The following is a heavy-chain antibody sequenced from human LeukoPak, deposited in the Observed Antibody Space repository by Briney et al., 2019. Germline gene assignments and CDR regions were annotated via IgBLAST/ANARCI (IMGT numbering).Heavy chain of an antibody. Sequence: GGSLRLSCAASGFTFSNYIMNWVRQAPGKGLEWVSSISSSGSYIYYADSVKGRFTISRDNAKNSLYLQMNSLRAEDTAVYYCARVEASGHDYGAFDYWGQGTLVTVSS. CDR2: ISSSGSYI. D-gene: IGHD5-12*01. J-gene: IGHJ4*02. V-gene: IGHV3-21*01. CDR3: ARVEASGHDYGAFDY. CDR1: GFTFSNYI.